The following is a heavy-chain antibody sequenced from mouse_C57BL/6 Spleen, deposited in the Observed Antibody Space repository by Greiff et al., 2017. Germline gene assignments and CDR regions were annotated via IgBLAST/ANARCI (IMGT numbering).Heavy chain of an antibody. CDR1: GYTFTSYW. V-gene: IGHV1-55*01. CDR2: IYPGSGST. D-gene: IGHD2-3*01. Sequence: VKLQQPGAELVKPGASVKMSCKASGYTFTSYWITWVKQRPGQGLEWIGDIYPGSGSTNYNEKFKSKATLTVDTSSSTAYMQLSSLTSEDSAVYYCAREIYDGYYVFAYWGQGTLVTVSA. CDR3: AREIYDGYYVFAY. J-gene: IGHJ3*01.